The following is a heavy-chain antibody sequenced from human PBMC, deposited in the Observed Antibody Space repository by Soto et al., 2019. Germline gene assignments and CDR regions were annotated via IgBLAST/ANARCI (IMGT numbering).Heavy chain of an antibody. V-gene: IGHV3-53*01. J-gene: IGHJ6*02. CDR3: VRPLPSGRNYGMDV. CDR1: GLSVRNNY. CDR2: IYNDGTT. D-gene: IGHD3-10*01. Sequence: EVQLVESGGGLIQPGGSLRLSCAASGLSVRNNYMSWVRQAPGMGLEWVSVIYNDGTTYYADSVKGRFTIFRDTSKNTLSLQMDSLRAEDTAVYYCVRPLPSGRNYGMDVWGQGTTVTVSS.